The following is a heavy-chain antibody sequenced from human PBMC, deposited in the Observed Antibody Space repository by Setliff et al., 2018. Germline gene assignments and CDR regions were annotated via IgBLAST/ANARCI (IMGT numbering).Heavy chain of an antibody. CDR1: GYTFTSYG. V-gene: IGHV1-18*01. CDR2: ISAYNGNT. CDR3: ARVPRLEWLLPTFDS. Sequence: GASVKVSCKASGYTFTSYGISWVRQAPGQGLEWMGWISAYNGNTNYAQKLQGRVTMTIDTSTSTAYMELSNLTSDDTAVYYCARVPRLEWLLPTFDSWGQGTLVTVSS. D-gene: IGHD3-3*01. J-gene: IGHJ4*02.